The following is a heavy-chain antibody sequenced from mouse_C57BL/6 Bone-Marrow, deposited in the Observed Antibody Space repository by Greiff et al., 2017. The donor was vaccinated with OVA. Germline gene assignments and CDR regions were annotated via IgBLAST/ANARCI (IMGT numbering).Heavy chain of an antibody. CDR3: ARSNLAWFAY. V-gene: IGHV1-82*01. D-gene: IGHD4-1*02. CDR2: IYPGDGDT. Sequence: QVQLQQSGPELVKPGASVKISCKASGYAFSSSWMNWVKQRPGKGLEWIGRIYPGDGDTNYNGKFKGKATLTAAKSSSTAYMQLSSLTSEDSAVYFCARSNLAWFAYWGQGTLVTVSA. J-gene: IGHJ3*01. CDR1: GYAFSSSW.